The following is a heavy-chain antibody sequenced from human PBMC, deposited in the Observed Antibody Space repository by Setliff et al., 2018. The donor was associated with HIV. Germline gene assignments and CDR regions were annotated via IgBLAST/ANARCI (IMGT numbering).Heavy chain of an antibody. V-gene: IGHV4-59*11. D-gene: IGHD3-22*01. CDR1: GGSISSHC. CDR2: IYYSGGP. Sequence: SETLSLTCTVSGGSISSHCWSWIRQPPGKGLEWIGYIYYSGGPNYNPSLKSRVTISVDTSRNQFSLNLTSVTAADTAVYFCARDPHYFDTSGHYSWFYFDYWGQGTLVTVSS. J-gene: IGHJ4*02. CDR3: ARDPHYFDTSGHYSWFYFDY.